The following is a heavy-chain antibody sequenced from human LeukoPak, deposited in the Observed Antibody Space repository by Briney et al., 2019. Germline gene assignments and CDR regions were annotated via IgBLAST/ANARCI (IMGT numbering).Heavy chain of an antibody. Sequence: GGSLRLSCAASGFTFSSYGMHWVRQAPGKGLEWVAVISYDGSNKFYADSVKGRFTISRDNSKNTLYLQMNSLRVEDTAVYYCARDPQLSANPYYYYYYYMDVWGKGTTVTVSS. V-gene: IGHV3-30*19. J-gene: IGHJ6*03. CDR1: GFTFSSYG. CDR3: ARDPQLSANPYYYYYYYMDV. CDR2: ISYDGSNK. D-gene: IGHD1-1*01.